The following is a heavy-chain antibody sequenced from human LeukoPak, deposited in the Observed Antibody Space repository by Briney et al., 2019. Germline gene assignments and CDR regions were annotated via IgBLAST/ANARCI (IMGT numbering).Heavy chain of an antibody. CDR2: MSYDGSNK. Sequence: GGSLRLSCAASGFTFSSYGMHWVRQAPGKGLEWVAVMSYDGSNKVYADSVKGRFTISRDNYKNTLYVQMNSLRAEDTAVYYCAKDSSGGWLRSYYFDSWGQGTLVTVSS. CDR1: GFTFSSYG. CDR3: AKDSSGGWLRSYYFDS. J-gene: IGHJ4*02. V-gene: IGHV3-30*18. D-gene: IGHD5-24*01.